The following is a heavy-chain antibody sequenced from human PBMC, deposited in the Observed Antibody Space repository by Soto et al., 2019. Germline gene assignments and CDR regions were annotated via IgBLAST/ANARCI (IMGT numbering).Heavy chain of an antibody. CDR1: GGSISSGAYY. CDR2: ISYRGNT. V-gene: IGHV4-31*03. CDR3: AASPNADFFDY. J-gene: IGHJ4*02. Sequence: QVQLQESGPGLVTPSQSLSLTCTVSGGSISSGAYYWRWIRQHPGWGLEWIGHISYRGNTDYNPSLESRVAISLDTPRNQFSLKLRSVSAADTAVYYCAASPNADFFDYWGQGALVTVSA.